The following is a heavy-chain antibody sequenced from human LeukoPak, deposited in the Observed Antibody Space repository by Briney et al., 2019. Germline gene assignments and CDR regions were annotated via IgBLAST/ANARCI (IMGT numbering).Heavy chain of an antibody. V-gene: IGHV3-30-3*01. CDR3: AARPPIVVGGPFDY. Sequence: GGSLRLSCAAPGFTFSSYAMHWVRQAPGKGLEWVAVISYDGSNKNYADSVKGRFTISRDNSKSTLYLQMNSLRAEDTAVYYCAARPPIVVGGPFDYWGQGTLVTVSS. CDR1: GFTFSSYA. CDR2: ISYDGSNK. D-gene: IGHD3-22*01. J-gene: IGHJ4*02.